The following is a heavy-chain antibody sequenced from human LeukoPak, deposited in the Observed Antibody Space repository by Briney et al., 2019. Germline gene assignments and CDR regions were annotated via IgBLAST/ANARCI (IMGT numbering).Heavy chain of an antibody. J-gene: IGHJ4*02. V-gene: IGHV4-4*07. D-gene: IGHD3-22*01. CDR2: LYTSGST. Sequence: SDTQSLPRTVSGGSISSCYWIWIRQPAGKGLEWIGRLYTSGSTNYNPSLKSRVTMSGDTSKNQLSLKLRPVTAADTAVYYCARDRDYYDSSGYWAPLDYWGQGTLVTVSS. CDR1: GGSISSCY. CDR3: ARDRDYYDSSGYWAPLDY.